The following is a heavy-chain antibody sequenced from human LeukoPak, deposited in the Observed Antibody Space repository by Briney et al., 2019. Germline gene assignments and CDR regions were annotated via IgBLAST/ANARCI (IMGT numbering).Heavy chain of an antibody. V-gene: IGHV4-39*07. CDR1: GGSISSITYY. CDR3: ARALPSYSSGWSDFDY. D-gene: IGHD6-19*01. CDR2: IYYSGSI. J-gene: IGHJ4*02. Sequence: SSETLSLTCTVSGGSISSITYYWGWVRQTPEKGLEWIGSIYYSGSIYYSPSLKSRVTISVDTSKNQFSMKLSSVTAADTAVYYCARALPSYSSGWSDFDYWGQGTLVTVSS.